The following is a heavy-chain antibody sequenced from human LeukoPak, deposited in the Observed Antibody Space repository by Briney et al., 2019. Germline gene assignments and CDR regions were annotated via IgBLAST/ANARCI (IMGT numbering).Heavy chain of an antibody. CDR1: GFTFNNYG. Sequence: GGSLRLSCAASGFTFNNYGMHWVRQAPDKGLEWVAGIWYDGSNKYYADSVKGRFTISRDNSENTLYLQMNSLRAEDTAVYYCARTNERYSNYNLFDYWGQGTLVTVSS. J-gene: IGHJ4*02. D-gene: IGHD4-11*01. CDR3: ARTNERYSNYNLFDY. CDR2: IWYDGSNK. V-gene: IGHV3-33*01.